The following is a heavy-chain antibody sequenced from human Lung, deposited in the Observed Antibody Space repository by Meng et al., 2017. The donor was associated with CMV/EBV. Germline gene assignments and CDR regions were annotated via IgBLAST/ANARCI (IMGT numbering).Heavy chain of an antibody. CDR1: GKTMKRKG. J-gene: IGHJ4*02. Sequence: VTCREAGKTMKRKGKNRVRQGGGKGIEWKGWKRKKNGRTNKEKKEEGRVTKTTDRSKKTDYLELRRIRYDDTDVYFCARGTGIFDYWGQGTLVTVSS. D-gene: IGHD7-27*01. CDR2: KRKKNGRT. V-gene: IGHV1-18*01. CDR3: ARGTGIFDY.